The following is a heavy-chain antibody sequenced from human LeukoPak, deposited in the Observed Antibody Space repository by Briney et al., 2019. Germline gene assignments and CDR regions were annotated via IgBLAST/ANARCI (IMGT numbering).Heavy chain of an antibody. Sequence: GGSLRPSCAASGFTFSSYWMTWVRQAPGKGLEWVANIKQNGNEKNYVDSLEGRFTISRDNAKNSLYLQMNSLRAEDTAVYYCARELRTFDYWGQGTMAT. CDR1: GFTFSSYW. J-gene: IGHJ4*02. CDR3: ARELRTFDY. V-gene: IGHV3-7*01. CDR2: IKQNGNEK. D-gene: IGHD3-16*01.